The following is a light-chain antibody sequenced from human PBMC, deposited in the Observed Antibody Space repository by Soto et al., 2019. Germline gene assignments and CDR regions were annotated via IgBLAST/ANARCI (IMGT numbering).Light chain of an antibody. CDR2: DVS. CDR1: SSDVGGYNY. J-gene: IGLJ1*01. Sequence: QSALTQPASVSGSPGQSITISCTGTSSDVGGYNYVSWYQQHPGKAPKVMIYDVSNRPSGVSNRFSGSKSGNTASLTISGLQAEDEADDYCSSYTSSSTPYVFGTGTQLTVL. V-gene: IGLV2-14*01. CDR3: SSYTSSSTPYV.